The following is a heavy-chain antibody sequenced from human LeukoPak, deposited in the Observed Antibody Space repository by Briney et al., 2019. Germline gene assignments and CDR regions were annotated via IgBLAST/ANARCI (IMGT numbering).Heavy chain of an antibody. D-gene: IGHD3-16*02. CDR1: VGSICGYC. CDR3: VREDRLSHHTVFDY. CDR2: ISYSGST. J-gene: IGHJ4*02. Sequence: SETLSLTCAVPVGSICGYCGSWMRQPPGKGLEWIGYISYSGSTNYNPSLKSRVTMSVDTSKNQFSLKLSSVTAADTAVYYCVREDRLSHHTVFDYWVEGTLVTVSS. V-gene: IGHV4-59*01.